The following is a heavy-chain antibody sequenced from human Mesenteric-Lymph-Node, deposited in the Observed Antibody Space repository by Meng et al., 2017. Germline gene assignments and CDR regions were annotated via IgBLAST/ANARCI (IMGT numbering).Heavy chain of an antibody. CDR3: ARGQRSYSGSYPEWFDP. V-gene: IGHV4-30-4*01. Sequence: HRPGSGPGLVEPSPTLSLPCTVSGGSMSSGNYYWSWIRQPPGKGLEWIGYIHHSGSAYYNPSLKGRVTISVDTSKNQFSLNLSSVTAADTAVYYCARGQRSYSGSYPEWFDPWGQGTLVTVSS. J-gene: IGHJ5*02. D-gene: IGHD1-26*01. CDR2: IHHSGSA. CDR1: GGSMSSGNYY.